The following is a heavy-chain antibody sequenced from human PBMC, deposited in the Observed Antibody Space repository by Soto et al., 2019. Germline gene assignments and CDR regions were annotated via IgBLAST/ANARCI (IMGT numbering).Heavy chain of an antibody. CDR3: ARGGQLFDY. CDR2: ISYDGSNK. V-gene: IGHV3-30-3*01. CDR1: GFTFSTYA. J-gene: IGHJ4*02. Sequence: QVQLVESGGGVVQPGRSLRLSCAASGFTFSTYAMHWVRQAPGKGLEWVALISYDGSNKYYADSVKGRFTISRDSFKNTLYLQMNTLRGEDTAVYYCARGGQLFDYWGQGTLVTVSS. D-gene: IGHD6-13*01.